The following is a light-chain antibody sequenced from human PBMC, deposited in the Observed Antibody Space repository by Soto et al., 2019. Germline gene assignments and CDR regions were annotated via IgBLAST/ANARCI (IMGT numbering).Light chain of an antibody. V-gene: IGKV3-20*01. CDR2: GAS. Sequence: EIVLTQSPVTLSLSPGERATLSCRAIQSVSSSYLAWYQQKPGQAPRLLIYGASSRATGIPDRFSGSGSGTDFTLTISRLEPEDFAVYYCQQYGSSPQTFGQGTKVDIK. CDR3: QQYGSSPQT. J-gene: IGKJ1*01. CDR1: QSVSSSY.